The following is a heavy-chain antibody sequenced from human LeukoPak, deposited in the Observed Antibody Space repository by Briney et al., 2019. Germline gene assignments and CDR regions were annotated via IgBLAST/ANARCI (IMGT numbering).Heavy chain of an antibody. CDR2: MNPNSGNT. D-gene: IGHD3-10*01. CDR3: ARGWKTPILHGSYTRFDS. Sequence: ASVKVSCKASGYTFTSYDINWVRQATGQGLEWMGWMNPNSGNTGYAQKFQGRVTFSRNTSISTAYMELSSLRSEDTAVYYCARGWKTPILHGSYTRFDSWGQGALVIVSS. J-gene: IGHJ5*01. V-gene: IGHV1-8*03. CDR1: GYTFTSYD.